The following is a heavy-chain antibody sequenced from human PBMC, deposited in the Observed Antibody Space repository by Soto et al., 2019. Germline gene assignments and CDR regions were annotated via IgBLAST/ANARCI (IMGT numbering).Heavy chain of an antibody. CDR3: ARDDYYDSSVHPGRGDY. J-gene: IGHJ4*02. V-gene: IGHV3-33*01. CDR2: IWYDGSNK. D-gene: IGHD3-22*01. CDR1: GFTFSSYG. Sequence: QVQLVESGGGVVQPGRSLRLSCAASGFTFSSYGMHWVRQAPGKGLEWVAVIWYDGSNKYYADSVKGRFTISRDNSKNTLYLQMNGLRAEDTAGYYCARDDYYDSSVHPGRGDYWGQGTLVTVSS.